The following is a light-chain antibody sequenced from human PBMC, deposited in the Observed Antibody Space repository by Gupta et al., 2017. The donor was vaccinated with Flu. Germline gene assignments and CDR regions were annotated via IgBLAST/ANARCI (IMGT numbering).Light chain of an antibody. CDR3: QQDCTYSRT. CDR1: QSISSW. V-gene: IGKV1-5*03. Sequence: PSTLSASVGDRVTITCRASQSISSWLAWYQQKPGKAPKLLIYEASSLESGVPSSFSGSGSGTEFTLTISSLQPDDFATYYCQQDCTYSRTFGQGTKVEIK. J-gene: IGKJ1*01. CDR2: EAS.